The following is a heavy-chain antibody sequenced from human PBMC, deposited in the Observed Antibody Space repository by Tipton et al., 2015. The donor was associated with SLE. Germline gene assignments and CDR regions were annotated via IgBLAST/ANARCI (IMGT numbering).Heavy chain of an antibody. Sequence: TLSLTCTVSGGSISSSSYYWGWIRQPPGKGLEWTGSIYYSGSTYYNPSLKSRVTMSGDTSKNEFSLKLISVTAADTAVYYCVRGPRGSSGYPSWGRGTLVTVSS. V-gene: IGHV4-39*07. CDR3: VRGPRGSSGYPS. D-gene: IGHD3-22*01. CDR2: IYYSGST. CDR1: GGSISSSSYY. J-gene: IGHJ4*02.